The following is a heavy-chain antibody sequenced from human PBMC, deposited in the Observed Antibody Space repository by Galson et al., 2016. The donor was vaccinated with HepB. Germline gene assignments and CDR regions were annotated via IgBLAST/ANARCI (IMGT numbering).Heavy chain of an antibody. CDR1: GFTFSSHG. V-gene: IGHV3-48*02. J-gene: IGHJ4*02. Sequence: SLRLSCAASGFTFSSHGMNWVRQAPGKGLEWVSYISKSSNTTLYADSVKGRFVISRDNAKNSLYLQINSLKEEDTAVYYCARGHKMGGWLQRYYFDLWGQGTLVSVSS. D-gene: IGHD5-24*01. CDR3: ARGHKMGGWLQRYYFDL. CDR2: ISKSSNTT.